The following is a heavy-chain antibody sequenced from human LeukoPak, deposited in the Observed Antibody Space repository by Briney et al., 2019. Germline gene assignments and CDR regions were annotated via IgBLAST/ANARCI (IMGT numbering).Heavy chain of an antibody. D-gene: IGHD3-3*01. CDR2: INPSGGST. Sequence: ASVKVSCKASGYTFTSYYMHWVRQAPRQGLEWMGIINPSGGSTSYAQKFQGRVTMTRDTSTSTVYMELSSLRSEDTAVYYCARDEYDFWSGYYWVFDYWGQGTLVTVSS. V-gene: IGHV1-46*01. J-gene: IGHJ4*02. CDR1: GYTFTSYY. CDR3: ARDEYDFWSGYYWVFDY.